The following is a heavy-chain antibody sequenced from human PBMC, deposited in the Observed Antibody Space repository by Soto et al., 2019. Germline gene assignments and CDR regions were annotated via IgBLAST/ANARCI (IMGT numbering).Heavy chain of an antibody. CDR2: ISYDGSNK. CDR3: AKGGPTGGKDY. J-gene: IGHJ4*02. Sequence: QVQLVESGGGVVQPGRSLRLSCAASGFTFSSYGMHWVRQAPGKGLEWVAVISYDGSNKYYADSVKGRFTISRDNSKNTLYLQMNSLRAEDTAVYYCAKGGPTGGKDYWGQGTLVTVSS. CDR1: GFTFSSYG. D-gene: IGHD4-4*01. V-gene: IGHV3-30*18.